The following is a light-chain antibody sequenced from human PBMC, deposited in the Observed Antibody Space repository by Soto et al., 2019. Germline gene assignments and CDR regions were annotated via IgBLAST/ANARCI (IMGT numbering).Light chain of an antibody. J-gene: IGLJ3*02. CDR1: SSNIESNP. Sequence: QSVLTQPPSASGTPGQRVTISCSGSSSNIESNPVSWYQHLPGTAPKVLIFTNNQRPSGVPDRVSGSKSGTSASLAISGLRSEDEAHYYCAAWDDSLEGVVLGGGTKVTVL. CDR2: TNN. V-gene: IGLV1-44*01. CDR3: AAWDDSLEGVV.